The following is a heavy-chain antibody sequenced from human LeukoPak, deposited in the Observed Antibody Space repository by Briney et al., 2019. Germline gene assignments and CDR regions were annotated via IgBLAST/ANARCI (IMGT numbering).Heavy chain of an antibody. J-gene: IGHJ4*02. D-gene: IGHD5-18*01. V-gene: IGHV3-23*01. Sequence: QPGGSLRLSCAASGFTFNTLAMSWVRQAPGKGLEWVSAINARGFITYYADSVKGRFTISRDNSKNTLFLQMNSLSVEDTAVYHCVNHITAMVRGCLDHWGQGILVTVSS. CDR3: VNHITAMVRGCLDH. CDR1: GFTFNTLA. CDR2: INARGFIT.